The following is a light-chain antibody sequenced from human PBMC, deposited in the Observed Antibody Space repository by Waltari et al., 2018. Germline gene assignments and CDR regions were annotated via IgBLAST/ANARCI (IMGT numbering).Light chain of an antibody. Sequence: QSVLTQPPSVSEAPRPRVTISCSGNSSNIENNAINWYKQLQGKAPKLLIYSDDLLASGVSDRFSGSRSGTSASLAISGLQSEDEADYYCSAWDESLNGVVFGGGTKLTVL. CDR2: SDD. J-gene: IGLJ2*01. V-gene: IGLV1-36*01. CDR1: SSNIENNA. CDR3: SAWDESLNGVV.